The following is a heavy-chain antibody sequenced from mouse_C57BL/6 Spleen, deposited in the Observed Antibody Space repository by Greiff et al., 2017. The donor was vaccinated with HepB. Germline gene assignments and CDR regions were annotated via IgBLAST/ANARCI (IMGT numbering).Heavy chain of an antibody. V-gene: IGHV5-12*01. D-gene: IGHD2-4*01. Sequence: EVQVVESGGGLVQPGGSLKLSCAASGFTFSDYYMYWVRQTPEKRLEWVAYISNGGGSTYYPDTVKGRFTISRDNAKNTLYLQMSRLKSEDTAMYYCARHVDYDGGFAYWGQGTLVTVSA. CDR2: ISNGGGST. CDR1: GFTFSDYY. CDR3: ARHVDYDGGFAY. J-gene: IGHJ3*01.